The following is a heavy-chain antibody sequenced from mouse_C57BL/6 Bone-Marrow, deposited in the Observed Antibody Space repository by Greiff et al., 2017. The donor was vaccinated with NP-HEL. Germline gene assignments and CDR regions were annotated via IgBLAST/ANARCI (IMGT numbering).Heavy chain of an antibody. V-gene: IGHV5-12*01. D-gene: IGHD4-1*01. CDR1: GFTFSDYY. J-gene: IGHJ2*01. CDR3: ARRNWGLYYFDY. CDR2: ISNGGGST. Sequence: EVKVVESGGGLVQPGGSLKLSCAASGFTFSDYYMYWVRQTPEKRLEWVAYISNGGGSTYYPDTVKGRFTISRDNAKNTLYLQMSRLKSEDTAMYYCARRNWGLYYFDYWGQGTTLTVSS.